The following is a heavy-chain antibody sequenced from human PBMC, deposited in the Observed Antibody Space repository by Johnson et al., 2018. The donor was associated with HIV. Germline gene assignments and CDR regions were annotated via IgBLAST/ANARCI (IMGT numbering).Heavy chain of an antibody. J-gene: IGHJ3*02. D-gene: IGHD3-3*01. V-gene: IGHV3-66*01. Sequence: VHLVESGGGLVQPGGSLRLSCSASGFTVTSDYMSWVRQAPGKGLEWVSIIYSGDKTYYADSVKGRFTISRDNSENTVYLQMNSLRAEDTAVYFCANDFWSGSGIWGQGTMVTVSS. CDR2: IYSGDKT. CDR1: GFTVTSDY. CDR3: ANDFWSGSGI.